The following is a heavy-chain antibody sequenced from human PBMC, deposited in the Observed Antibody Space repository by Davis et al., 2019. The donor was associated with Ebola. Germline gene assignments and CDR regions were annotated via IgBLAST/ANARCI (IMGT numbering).Heavy chain of an antibody. D-gene: IGHD2-2*01. CDR2: INHSGST. CDR1: GGSFSGYY. V-gene: IGHV4-34*01. J-gene: IGHJ6*02. Sequence: MPSETLSLTCAVYGGSFSGYYWSWIRQPPGKGLEWIGEINHSGSTNYNPSLKSRVTISVDTSKNQFSLKLSSVTAVDTAVYYCARESRGRYYYYGMDVWGQGTTVTVSS. CDR3: ARESRGRYYYYGMDV.